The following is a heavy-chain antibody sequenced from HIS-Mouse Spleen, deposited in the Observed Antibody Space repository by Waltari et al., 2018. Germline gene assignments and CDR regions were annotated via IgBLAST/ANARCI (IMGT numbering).Heavy chain of an antibody. CDR3: AREVIVATIGDYYFDY. Sequence: EVQLVESGGGLIQPGGSLRLSCAASGFTVSSNYMSWVRQAPGKGLEWVAVIYSGVSTYYADSVKGRFTISRDNSKNTLYLQMNSLRAEDTAVYYCAREVIVATIGDYYFDYWGQGTLVTVSS. CDR2: IYSGVST. D-gene: IGHD5-12*01. V-gene: IGHV3-53*01. CDR1: GFTVSSNY. J-gene: IGHJ4*02.